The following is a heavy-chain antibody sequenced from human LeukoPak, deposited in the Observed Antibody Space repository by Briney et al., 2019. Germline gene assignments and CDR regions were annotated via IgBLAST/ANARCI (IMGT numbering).Heavy chain of an antibody. CDR1: GFTFSSYA. V-gene: IGHV3-23*01. Sequence: GGSLRLSCAASGFTFSSYAMSWVRQAPGKGLEWVSAISGSGGSTYYADSVKGRFTISRDNAKNTLYLQMNSLRAEDTAVYYCARARGPYDYVWGNTFDYWGQGTLVTVSS. D-gene: IGHD3-16*01. CDR3: ARARGPYDYVWGNTFDY. CDR2: ISGSGGST. J-gene: IGHJ4*02.